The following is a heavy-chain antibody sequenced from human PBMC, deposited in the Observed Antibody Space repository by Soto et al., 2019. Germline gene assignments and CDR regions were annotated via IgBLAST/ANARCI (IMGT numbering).Heavy chain of an antibody. CDR2: IKQDGSEK. CDR1: GFTFSSYW. CDR3: ERESPEAVAAHFDY. J-gene: IGHJ4*02. V-gene: IGHV3-7*01. D-gene: IGHD6-19*01. Sequence: GVSLRLSCAASGFTFSSYWMSWVRQAPGKGLEWVANIKQDGSEKYYVDSVKGRFTISRDNAKNSLYLQMNSLRAEDTYVYYCERESPEAVAAHFDYWGQGTLVTVSA.